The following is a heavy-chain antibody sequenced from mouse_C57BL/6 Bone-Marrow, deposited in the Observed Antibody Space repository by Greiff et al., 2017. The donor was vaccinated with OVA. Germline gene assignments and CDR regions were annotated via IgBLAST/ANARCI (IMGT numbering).Heavy chain of an antibody. CDR1: GYTFTSYG. V-gene: IGHV1-81*01. J-gene: IGHJ2*01. CDR2: IYPRSGNT. D-gene: IGHD4-1*02. Sequence: VQLQQSGAELARPGASVKLSCKASGYTFTSYGISWVKQRTGQGLEWIGEIYPRSGNTYYNEKFKGKATMTADKSSSTAYMELRSLTSEDSAVYFCASTGHFDYWRQGTTLTVSS. CDR3: ASTGHFDY.